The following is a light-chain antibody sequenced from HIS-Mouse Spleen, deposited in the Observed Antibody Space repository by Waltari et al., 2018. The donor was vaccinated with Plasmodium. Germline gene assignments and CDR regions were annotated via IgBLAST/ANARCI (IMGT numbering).Light chain of an antibody. CDR1: SSDVGSYNL. CDR3: CSYAGSSTYV. CDR2: EGS. Sequence: QSALTQPASVSGSPGQSITISCTGTSSDVGSYNLVPWYQQHPGQAPKLMFYEGSKRPSGVSNRFSGSKAGNTASLTSSGLQAEDEADYYCCSYAGSSTYVFGTGTKVTVL. V-gene: IGLV2-23*01. J-gene: IGLJ1*01.